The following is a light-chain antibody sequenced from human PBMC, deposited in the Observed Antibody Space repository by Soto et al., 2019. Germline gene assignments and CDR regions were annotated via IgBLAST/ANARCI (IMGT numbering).Light chain of an antibody. CDR2: LNSDGSH. V-gene: IGLV4-69*01. CDR1: SGHTNYG. CDR3: QTWGVGIQV. Sequence: QSVLTQSPSVSASLGASVNITCTLSSGHTNYGIAWHQQLPETGPRFLMKLNSDGSHNRGDGIPDRFSGSSSGTGYLLTVSSLQSEDEGDYYCQTWGVGIQVFGGGTKLTVL. J-gene: IGLJ3*02.